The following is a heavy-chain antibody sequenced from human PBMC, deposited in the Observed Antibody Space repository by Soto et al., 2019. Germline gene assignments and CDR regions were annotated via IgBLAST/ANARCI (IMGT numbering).Heavy chain of an antibody. J-gene: IGHJ4*02. CDR1: GGTFSGLV. D-gene: IGHD3-10*01. V-gene: IGHV1-69*01. CDR2: IIPTFGTA. CDR3: SNGTISTAGDFDF. Sequence: QVQLVQSGAEVKKPGSSVRVSCKTSGGTFSGLVVNWVRQATGQGLEWMGGIIPTFGTAKYAQKFQGRFIRTADEFPDTAFLELRSLRFDDTAVYYCSNGTISTAGDFDFRGQGTLVTVSS.